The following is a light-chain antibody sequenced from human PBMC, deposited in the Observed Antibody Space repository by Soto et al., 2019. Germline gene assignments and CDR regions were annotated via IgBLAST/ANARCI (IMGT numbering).Light chain of an antibody. Sequence: PMTQSPSTLSGSVGDRGTITCPASQTISSWLAWYQQKPGKAPKLLIYKASTLKSGVPSRFSGSGSGTEFTLTISSLQPDDFATYYCQHYNSYSEAFGQGTKVDIK. J-gene: IGKJ1*01. V-gene: IGKV1-5*03. CDR1: QTISSW. CDR2: KAS. CDR3: QHYNSYSEA.